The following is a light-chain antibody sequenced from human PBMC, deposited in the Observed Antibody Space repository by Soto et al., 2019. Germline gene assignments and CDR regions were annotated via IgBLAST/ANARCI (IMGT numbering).Light chain of an antibody. J-gene: IGKJ5*01. CDR3: QQSYGTPIT. CDR1: QSISRY. Sequence: DIQMTQSPSSLSASVGERVTIPCRASQSISRYLNWYQQKHGKAPILLIYVASSLQSEFPARFSGSGSGTYFTLTITRLQHEDFATYYCQQSYGTPITFGQGTRLEIK. CDR2: VAS. V-gene: IGKV1-39*01.